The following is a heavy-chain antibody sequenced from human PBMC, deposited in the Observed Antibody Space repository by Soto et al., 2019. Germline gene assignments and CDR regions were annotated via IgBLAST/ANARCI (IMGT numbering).Heavy chain of an antibody. CDR1: GFIFSDFG. V-gene: IGHV3-30*18. CDR2: ISYDGSHK. Sequence: QVNLVESGGGVVQPGRSLRLSCEASGFIFSDFGMHWVRQAPGKGLEWVAVISYDGSHKYYADSVKGRFTISRDNSKNTVYLEINSLRAEDTARYYCAKKDITLVREVVISAPVYPYDHHGLDFWGRGTTVTVS. D-gene: IGHD3-10*01. CDR3: AKKDITLVREVVISAPVYPYDHHGLDF. J-gene: IGHJ6*02.